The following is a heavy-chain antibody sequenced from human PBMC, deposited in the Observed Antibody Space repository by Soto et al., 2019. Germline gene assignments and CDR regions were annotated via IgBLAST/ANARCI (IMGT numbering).Heavy chain of an antibody. J-gene: IGHJ4*02. V-gene: IGHV1-69*13. D-gene: IGHD6-13*01. Sequence: ASVKGSCKASGGTFSSYAISWVRQAPGQGLEWMGGIIPIFGTANYAQKFQGRVTITADESTSTAYMELSSLRSEDTAVYYCARGNLPAAGTVWGQGTPGTVSA. CDR1: GGTFSSYA. CDR3: ARGNLPAAGTV. CDR2: IIPIFGTA.